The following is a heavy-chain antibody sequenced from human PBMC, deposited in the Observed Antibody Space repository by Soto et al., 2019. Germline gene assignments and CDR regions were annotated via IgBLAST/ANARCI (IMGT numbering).Heavy chain of an antibody. CDR1: GGSISSGDYY. V-gene: IGHV4-30-4*01. D-gene: IGHD3-22*01. CDR3: ARVGGYPPTSYYGMDV. CDR2: IYYSGST. J-gene: IGHJ6*02. Sequence: SETLSLTCTVSGGSISSGDYYWSWIRQPPGKGLEWIGYIYYSGSTYYNPSLKSRVTISVDTSKNQFSLKLSPVTAADTAVYYCARVGGYPPTSYYGMDVWGQGTTVTVSS.